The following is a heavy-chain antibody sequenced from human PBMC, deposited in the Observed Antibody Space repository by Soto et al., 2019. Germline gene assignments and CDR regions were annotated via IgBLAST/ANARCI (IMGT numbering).Heavy chain of an antibody. CDR3: ATRTVTGIGAFDV. CDR2: IYPGDSDT. J-gene: IGHJ3*01. D-gene: IGHD2-21*02. Sequence: PGESLKISCKGSGYRFTSYWIGWVRQMPRKGLEWMGIIYPGDSDTRYSPSFQGQVTISADKSISTAYLQWRSLKASDTAMYYCATRTVTGIGAFDVWGQGTMVTVSS. CDR1: GYRFTSYW. V-gene: IGHV5-51*01.